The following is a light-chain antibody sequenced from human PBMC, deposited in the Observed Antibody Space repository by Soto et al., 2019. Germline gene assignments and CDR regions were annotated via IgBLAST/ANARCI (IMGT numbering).Light chain of an antibody. V-gene: IGKV3-11*01. J-gene: IGKJ1*01. CDR1: ESVTNY. Sequence: EIVLTQSPATLSLSPGERGTLSCRASESVTNYLAWYQQKPGQAPRLLVYDVSNRATGIPARFSGGGSGTDFTLTISNLEPEDFAVYYCQQRSDWPWTFGQGTKVESK. CDR2: DVS. CDR3: QQRSDWPWT.